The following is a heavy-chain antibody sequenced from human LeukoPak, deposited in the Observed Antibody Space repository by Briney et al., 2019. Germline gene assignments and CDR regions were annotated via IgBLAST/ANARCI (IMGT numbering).Heavy chain of an antibody. V-gene: IGHV3-7*01. Sequence: GGSLRLSCAASGFTFSSYSMNWVRQAPGKGLEWVASIKQDGSVEFYVDSVKGRFTISRDSAKNSLYLQMNSLRDEDTAVYYCVRDPLDYWGQGTLVAVSS. CDR3: VRDPLDY. J-gene: IGHJ4*02. CDR1: GFTFSSYS. CDR2: IKQDGSVE.